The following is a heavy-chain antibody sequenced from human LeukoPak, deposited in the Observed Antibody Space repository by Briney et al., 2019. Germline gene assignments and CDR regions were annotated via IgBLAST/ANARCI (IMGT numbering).Heavy chain of an antibody. CDR2: INPNSGGT. CDR3: ARVNILTGYPYYYYGMDV. V-gene: IGHV1-2*02. CDR1: GSTFTGYY. J-gene: IGHJ6*02. Sequence: ASVKVSCKASGSTFTGYYMRWVRQAPGQGLEWMGWINPNSGGTNYAQKFQGRVTMTRDTSISTAYMELSRLRSDDTAVYYCARVNILTGYPYYYYGMDVWGQGTTVTVSS. D-gene: IGHD3-9*01.